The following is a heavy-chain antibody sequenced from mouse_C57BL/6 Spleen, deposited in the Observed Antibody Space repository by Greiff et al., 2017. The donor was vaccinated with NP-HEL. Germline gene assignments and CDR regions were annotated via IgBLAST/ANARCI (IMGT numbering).Heavy chain of an antibody. CDR2: ISSGGDYI. CDR3: TRDSLYYYGSRYAMDY. V-gene: IGHV5-9-1*02. J-gene: IGHJ4*01. Sequence: EVHLVESGEGLVKPGGSLKLSCAASGFTFSSYAMSWVRQTPEKRLEWVAYISSGGDYIYYADTVKGRFTISRDNARNTLYLQMSSLKSEDTAMYYCTRDSLYYYGSRYAMDYWGQGTSVTVSS. CDR1: GFTFSSYA. D-gene: IGHD1-1*01.